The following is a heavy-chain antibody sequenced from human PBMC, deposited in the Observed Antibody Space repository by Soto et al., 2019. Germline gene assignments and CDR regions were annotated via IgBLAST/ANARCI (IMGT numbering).Heavy chain of an antibody. CDR1: GFTFSNYA. Sequence: QGQLVESGGGVVQPGRSLRLSCAASGFTFSNYAIHWVRQAPGKGLEWVAVISYDGSNKYYTDSVKGRFIISRDNSENTLYLQMSSLRAEDTAVYYCARDLGDLDLGNWFDPWGQGTLVTVSS. D-gene: IGHD3-16*01. CDR2: ISYDGSNK. J-gene: IGHJ5*02. CDR3: ARDLGDLDLGNWFDP. V-gene: IGHV3-30-3*01.